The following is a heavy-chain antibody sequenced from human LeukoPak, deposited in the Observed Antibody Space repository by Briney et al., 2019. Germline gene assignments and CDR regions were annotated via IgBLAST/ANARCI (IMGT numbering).Heavy chain of an antibody. CDR2: INPNSGGT. V-gene: IGHV1-2*06. D-gene: IGHD5-18*01. CDR3: ARDSYTAMADY. CDR1: GYTFTGYY. J-gene: IGHJ4*02. Sequence: ASVKVSCKASGYTFTGYYMHWVRQAPGQGLEWIGRINPNSGGTNYAQKFQGRVTMTRDTSISTAYMELSRLRSDDTAVYYCARDSYTAMADYWGQGPLVTVSS.